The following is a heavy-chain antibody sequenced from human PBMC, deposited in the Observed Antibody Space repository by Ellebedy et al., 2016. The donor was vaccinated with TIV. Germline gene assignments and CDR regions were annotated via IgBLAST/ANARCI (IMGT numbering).Heavy chain of an antibody. D-gene: IGHD5-24*01. Sequence: PGGPLRLSCAASGFIVNHYRMSWVRQAPGKGREWVAAVQDDISEGHYVDSVKGRFTISRDNARNSLCLEMNSLRVEDTAMYHCARGPRGLQTGLAYWGQGALVTVSS. CDR1: GFIVNHYR. CDR2: VQDDISEG. V-gene: IGHV3-7*03. CDR3: ARGPRGLQTGLAY. J-gene: IGHJ4*02.